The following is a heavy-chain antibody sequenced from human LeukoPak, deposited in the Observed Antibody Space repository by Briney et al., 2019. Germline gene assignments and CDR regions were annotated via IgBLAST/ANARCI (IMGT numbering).Heavy chain of an antibody. V-gene: IGHV4-59*01. CDR3: ARAIRLFRGYSYGVPYFDY. J-gene: IGHJ4*02. Sequence: SETLSLTCTVSGGSISSYYWSWIRQPPGKGLEWIGYIYYSGSTNYNPSLKSRVTISVDTSKNHFSLKLSSVTAADTAVYYCARAIRLFRGYSYGVPYFDYWGQGTLVTVSS. D-gene: IGHD5-18*01. CDR1: GGSISSYY. CDR2: IYYSGST.